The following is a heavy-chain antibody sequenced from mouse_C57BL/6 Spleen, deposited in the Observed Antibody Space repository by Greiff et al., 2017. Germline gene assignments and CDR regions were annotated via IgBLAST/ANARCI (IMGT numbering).Heavy chain of an antibody. J-gene: IGHJ3*01. CDR2: ISDGGSYT. CDR3: ARNYYGSKDWFAY. D-gene: IGHD1-1*01. Sequence: EVKLVESGGGLVKPGGSLKLSCAASGFTFSSYAMSWVRQTPEKRLEWVATISDGGSYTSYPDNVKGRFTISRDNAKNHLYLQMSHLKSEDTAMYYCARNYYGSKDWFAYWGQGTLVTVSA. CDR1: GFTFSSYA. V-gene: IGHV5-4*03.